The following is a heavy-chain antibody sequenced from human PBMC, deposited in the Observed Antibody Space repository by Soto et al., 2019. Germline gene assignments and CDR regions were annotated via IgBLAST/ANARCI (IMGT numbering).Heavy chain of an antibody. CDR2: ISYDGSNK. CDR1: GFTFSSYG. D-gene: IGHD2-21*02. J-gene: IGHJ5*02. V-gene: IGHV3-30*18. CDR3: AKEVLDVVVTSSWFDP. Sequence: QVQLVESGGGVVQPGRSLRLSCAASGFTFSSYGMHWVRQAPGKGLEWVAVISYDGSNKYYADSVKGRFTISRDNSKNTLYLQMNSLRAEDTAVYYCAKEVLDVVVTSSWFDPWGQGPLVTVSS.